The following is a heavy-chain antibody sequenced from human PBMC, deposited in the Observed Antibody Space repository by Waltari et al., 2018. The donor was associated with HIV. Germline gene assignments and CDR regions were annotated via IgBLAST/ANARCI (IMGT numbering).Heavy chain of an antibody. V-gene: IGHV1-46*01. J-gene: IGHJ6*02. Sequence: QVQLVQSGAEVKKPGAAVKVSCKASGYTVTNYFMHWVRQAPGQGLEWMGGIDPSDGSTHEEQKFQGRATMPRDTSTSTGYMELNSLRSEDTAVYYCARTTTVTTQSYYSGMDVWGRGTTVTVSS. D-gene: IGHD4-17*01. CDR3: ARTTTVTTQSYYSGMDV. CDR1: GYTVTNYF. CDR2: IDPSDGST.